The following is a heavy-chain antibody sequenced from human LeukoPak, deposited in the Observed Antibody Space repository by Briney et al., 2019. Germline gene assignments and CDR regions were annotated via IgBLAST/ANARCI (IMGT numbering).Heavy chain of an antibody. Sequence: PGGSLRLSCAASGFTLTCCWMSWVRQTPGKGLEWVASIKQDGREKFYADSVKGRFTISRDNAQNSLYLQVNSLRAEDTAAYYCARVPGKTRYFDSWGQGVLVTVSS. CDR2: IKQDGREK. CDR1: GFTLTCCW. CDR3: ARVPGKTRYFDS. D-gene: IGHD1-26*01. V-gene: IGHV3-7*01. J-gene: IGHJ4*02.